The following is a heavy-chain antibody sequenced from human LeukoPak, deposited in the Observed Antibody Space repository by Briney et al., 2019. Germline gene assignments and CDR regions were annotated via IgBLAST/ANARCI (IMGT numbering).Heavy chain of an antibody. CDR3: ANKGGDSSGYRMFDY. J-gene: IGHJ4*02. CDR2: IYSGGST. D-gene: IGHD3-22*01. CDR1: GFTVSSNY. V-gene: IGHV3-66*01. Sequence: PGGSLRLSCAASGFTVSSNYMSWVRQAPGKGLEWVSVIYSGGSTYYADSVKGRFTISRDNSKNTLYLQMNSLRAEDTAVYYCANKGGDSSGYRMFDYWGQGTLVTVSS.